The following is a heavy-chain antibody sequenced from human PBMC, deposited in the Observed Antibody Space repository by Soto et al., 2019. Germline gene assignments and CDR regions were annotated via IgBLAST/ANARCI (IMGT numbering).Heavy chain of an antibody. CDR1: GGSFSAYH. Sequence: QVQLQQWGAGLLRPSETLSLTCAVYGGSFSAYHWSWIRQSPGKGLKWIGEIDYRGNTNYNPSLKSRDIMSVVTSKNQFSLKLNSVTAADTAVYYCARSMNDYRGHHWGFDFWGQGNLVTVSS. CDR3: ARSMNDYRGHHWGFDF. V-gene: IGHV4-34*01. CDR2: IDYRGNT. J-gene: IGHJ4*02. D-gene: IGHD5-12*01.